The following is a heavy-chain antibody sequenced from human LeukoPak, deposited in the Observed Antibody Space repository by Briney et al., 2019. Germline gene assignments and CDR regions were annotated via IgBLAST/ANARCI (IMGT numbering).Heavy chain of an antibody. CDR2: IHDSGTT. J-gene: IGHJ5*02. V-gene: IGHV4-59*08. Sequence: SETLSLTCSVSGGSFSSYFWNWIRQPPGKGLEWIVHIHDSGTTHYNPSPKGRVTLSMDPSKSQFPLELSSVTASDTALYSCARSLDIGWDGQNFLDPWGQGTLVTVSS. CDR3: ARSLDIGWDGQNFLDP. D-gene: IGHD6-19*01. CDR1: GGSFSSYF.